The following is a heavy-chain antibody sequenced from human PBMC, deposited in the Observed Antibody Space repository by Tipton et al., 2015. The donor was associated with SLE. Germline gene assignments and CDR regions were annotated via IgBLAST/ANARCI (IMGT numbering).Heavy chain of an antibody. V-gene: IGHV4-59*11. CDR3: AREYLDSSGWSFDY. CDR1: GGSISSHY. D-gene: IGHD6-19*01. J-gene: IGHJ4*02. CDR2: IYYSGST. Sequence: TLSLTCTVSGGSISSHYWSWIRQPPGKGLEWIGYIYYSGSTNYNPSLKSRVTISVDTSKNQFSLKLSSVTAADTAVYYCAREYLDSSGWSFDYWGQGTLVTVSS.